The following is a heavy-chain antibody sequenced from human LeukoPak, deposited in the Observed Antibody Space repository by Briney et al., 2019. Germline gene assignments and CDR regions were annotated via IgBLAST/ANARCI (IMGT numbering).Heavy chain of an antibody. D-gene: IGHD3-9*01. CDR1: GFTFSSYA. V-gene: IGHV3-30*04. J-gene: IGHJ5*02. CDR3: ARAQGQLLRYFDWFSNWFDP. Sequence: GGSLRLSCAASGFTFSSYAMHWVRQAPGKGLEWVAVISYDGSNKYYADSVKGRFTISRDNSKNTLYLQMNSLRAEDTAVYYCARAQGQLLRYFDWFSNWFDPWGQGTLITVSS. CDR2: ISYDGSNK.